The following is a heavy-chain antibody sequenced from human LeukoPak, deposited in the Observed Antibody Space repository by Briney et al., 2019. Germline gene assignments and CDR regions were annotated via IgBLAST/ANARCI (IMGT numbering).Heavy chain of an antibody. Sequence: ASVKVSCKASGYTFTGYYMHWVRQAPGQGLEWMGWINPNSGGTNYAQKFQGRVTMTRDTSISTAYMGLSRLRSDDTAVYSCARDIESIGDYGYYGMDVWGQGTTVTVSS. J-gene: IGHJ6*02. V-gene: IGHV1-2*02. D-gene: IGHD4/OR15-4a*01. CDR3: ARDIESIGDYGYYGMDV. CDR2: INPNSGGT. CDR1: GYTFTGYY.